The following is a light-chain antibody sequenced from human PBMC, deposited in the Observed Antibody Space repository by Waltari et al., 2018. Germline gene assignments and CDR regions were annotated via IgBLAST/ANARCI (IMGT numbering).Light chain of an antibody. V-gene: IGLV2-8*01. Sequence: QSALSQPPSASGSPGQSVTISCTGPSSDVGGYHYVPWSQQHPGKAPNFVSYEVTKRPSGVPDRFSGSKSGNTASLTVSGLQAEDEADYYCSSYAGSNIVVFGGGTKLTVL. J-gene: IGLJ2*01. CDR2: EVT. CDR1: SSDVGGYHY. CDR3: SSYAGSNIVV.